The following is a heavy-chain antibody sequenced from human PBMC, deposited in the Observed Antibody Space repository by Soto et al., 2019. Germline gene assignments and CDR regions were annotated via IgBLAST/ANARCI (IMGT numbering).Heavy chain of an antibody. J-gene: IGHJ3*02. CDR3: PPDGAMVIIGGGGTFNI. CDR1: GFTFSDSY. Sequence: QVQLVESGGDLVKPGGSLRLSCAASGFTFSDSYINWIRQSPGKGLEWLSYITPTSGYTQYADSVKGRFTISRANAKNSLFLKTNSLRDEDTAVYYCPPDGAMVIIGGGGTFNIWGQGTLVTVSS. CDR2: ITPTSGYT. V-gene: IGHV3-11*05. D-gene: IGHD3-16*01.